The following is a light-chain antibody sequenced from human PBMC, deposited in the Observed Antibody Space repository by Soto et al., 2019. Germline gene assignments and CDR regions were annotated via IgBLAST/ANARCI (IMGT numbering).Light chain of an antibody. J-gene: IGKJ3*01. CDR1: QDITNY. Sequence: DIQMTQSPSSLSASVGDRVTISCQASQDITNYLNWYQQMPGKAPKLLIYDVSRLETGVPSRFNGSGSGRQFTFTISGLLLEDVATYFCQQYDNLPLTFGPGTKVNI. V-gene: IGKV1-33*01. CDR3: QQYDNLPLT. CDR2: DVS.